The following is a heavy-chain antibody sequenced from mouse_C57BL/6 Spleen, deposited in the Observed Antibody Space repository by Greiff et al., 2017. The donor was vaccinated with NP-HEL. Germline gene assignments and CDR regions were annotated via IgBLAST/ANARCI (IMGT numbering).Heavy chain of an antibody. CDR3: ARDEGGTRGYFDV. D-gene: IGHD3-1*01. CDR2: INYDGSST. Sequence: EVKVVESEGGLVQPGSSMKLSCTASGFTFSDYYMAWVRQVPEKGLEWVANINYDGSSTYYLDSLKSRFIISRDNAKNILYLQMSSLKSEDTATYYCARDEGGTRGYFDVWGTGTTVTVSS. CDR1: GFTFSDYY. J-gene: IGHJ1*03. V-gene: IGHV5-16*01.